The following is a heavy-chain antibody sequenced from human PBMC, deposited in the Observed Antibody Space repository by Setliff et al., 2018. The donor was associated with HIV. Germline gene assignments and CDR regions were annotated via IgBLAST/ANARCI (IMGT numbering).Heavy chain of an antibody. V-gene: IGHV1-18*01. J-gene: IGHJ3*02. CDR3: ARGYYNFWSGYYDSRFPNPIDAFDI. Sequence: WASVKVSCKASGYTFSSYGISWVRQAPGQGVEWMGWISAYNGNTNYAQKLQGRVTMTTDTPTSTAYMELRSLRSDDTAVYYCARGYYNFWSGYYDSRFPNPIDAFDIWGQGTMVTVSS. CDR2: ISAYNGNT. D-gene: IGHD3-3*01. CDR1: GYTFSSYG.